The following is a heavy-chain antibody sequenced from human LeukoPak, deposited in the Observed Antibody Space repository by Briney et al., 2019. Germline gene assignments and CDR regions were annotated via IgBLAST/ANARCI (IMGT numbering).Heavy chain of an antibody. CDR2: ISGSGGST. V-gene: IGHV3-23*01. Sequence: GGSLRLSCAASEFTVSSNYMSWVRQAPGKGLEWVSAISGSGGSTYYADSVKGRFTISRDNSKNTLYLQMNSLRAEDTAVYYCANRIAATGVVYWGQGTLVTVSS. CDR1: EFTVSSNY. J-gene: IGHJ4*02. CDR3: ANRIAATGVVY. D-gene: IGHD6-13*01.